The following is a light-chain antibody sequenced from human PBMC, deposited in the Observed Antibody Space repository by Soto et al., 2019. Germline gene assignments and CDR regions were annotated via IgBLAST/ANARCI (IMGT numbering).Light chain of an antibody. CDR2: LGY. CDR1: QSRLPSNGYNY. V-gene: IGKV2-28*01. J-gene: IGKJ1*01. CDR3: MQALQTPPRT. Sequence: DVVMTQSPLSLPVTPGEPASISCRSSQSRLPSNGYNYLDWYLQKPGQSPQLLIYLGYNRASGVPARFSGSGSGTDFTLKISRVEAADVGVYYGMQALQTPPRTVGHGTKGEIK.